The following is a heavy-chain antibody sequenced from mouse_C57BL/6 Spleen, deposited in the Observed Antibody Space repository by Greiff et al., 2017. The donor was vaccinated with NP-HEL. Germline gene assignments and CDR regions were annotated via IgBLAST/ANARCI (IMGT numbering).Heavy chain of an antibody. V-gene: IGHV1-59*01. CDR1: GYTFTSYW. J-gene: IGHJ4*01. Sequence: QVQLQQPGAELVRPGTSVKSSCKASGYTFTSYWMHWVKQRPGQGLEWIGVIDPSDSYTNYNQKFKGKATLTVDTSSSTAYMQLSSLTSEDSAVYYCAGSTMITTTGMDYWGQGTSVTVSS. D-gene: IGHD2-4*01. CDR2: IDPSDSYT. CDR3: AGSTMITTTGMDY.